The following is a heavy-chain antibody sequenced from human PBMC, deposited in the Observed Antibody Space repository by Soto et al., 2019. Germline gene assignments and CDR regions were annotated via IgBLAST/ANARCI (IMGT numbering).Heavy chain of an antibody. CDR3: ARDVNYYDSSGYYPDAFDI. CDR2: IYYSGST. Sequence: QVQLQESGPGLVKPSQTLSLTCTVSGGSISSGDYYWSWIRQPPGKVLEWIGYIYYSGSTYYNPSLKSRVTISVDTSKNQFSLKLSSVTAADTAVYYCARDVNYYDSSGYYPDAFDIWGQGTMVTVSS. J-gene: IGHJ3*02. CDR1: GGSISSGDYY. D-gene: IGHD3-22*01. V-gene: IGHV4-30-4*01.